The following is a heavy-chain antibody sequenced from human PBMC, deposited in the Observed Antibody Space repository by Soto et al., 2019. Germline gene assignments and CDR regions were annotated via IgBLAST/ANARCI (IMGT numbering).Heavy chain of an antibody. D-gene: IGHD1-26*01. J-gene: IGHJ4*02. CDR2: ISGQIAKT. V-gene: IGHV1-18*04. CDR1: GYSFHNFG. Sequence: QVQLVQSGPEVKKPGASVKVSCKASGYSFHNFGIIWVRQAPGQGLEWMGWISGQIAKTNYAQKFQGKVTMTTATSTSTAYMELNTLTPDDTAMHYCARGPPSGSFSLTPRYGGQGTLVTVSS. CDR3: ARGPPSGSFSLTPRY.